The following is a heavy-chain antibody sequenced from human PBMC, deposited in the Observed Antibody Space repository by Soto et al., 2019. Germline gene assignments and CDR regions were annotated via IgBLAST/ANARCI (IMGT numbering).Heavy chain of an antibody. Sequence: GGSLRLSCAASGFRFSSYAMNWVRQAPGKGLEWVSAVGGSGASPSYADSVQGRFTISRDNPKRTLYLQMNNLRAEDTAVYYCAKARCSTTNCYVPDYWGQGTLVTVSS. CDR2: VGGSGASP. J-gene: IGHJ4*02. V-gene: IGHV3-23*01. D-gene: IGHD2-2*01. CDR1: GFRFSSYA. CDR3: AKARCSTTNCYVPDY.